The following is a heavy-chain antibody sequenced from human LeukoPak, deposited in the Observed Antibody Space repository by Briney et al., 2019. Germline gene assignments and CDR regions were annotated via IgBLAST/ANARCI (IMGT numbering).Heavy chain of an antibody. J-gene: IGHJ6*03. D-gene: IGHD2-15*01. CDR3: AKDPVVAATPHYYCYYFMDV. Sequence: GGSLRLSCAASEFTFSSYGMHWVRQAPGKGLEWVAFIRYDGSNTYYADSVMGRFTISRDNSKNTLYLQMNSLRDEDTAVYYCAKDPVVAATPHYYCYYFMDVWGKGTTVTISS. CDR1: EFTFSSYG. V-gene: IGHV3-30*02. CDR2: IRYDGSNT.